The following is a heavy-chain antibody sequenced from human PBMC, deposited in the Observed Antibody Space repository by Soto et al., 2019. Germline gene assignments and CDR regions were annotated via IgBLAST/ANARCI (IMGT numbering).Heavy chain of an antibody. V-gene: IGHV3-30*18. Sequence: GGSLRLSCAASGFTFSSYGMHWVRQAPGKGLEWVAVISYDGSNKYYADSVKGRFTISRDNSKNTLYLQMNSLRAEDTAVYYCAKLSMGYYYDSSGSRGDDWFDPWGQGTLVTVSS. J-gene: IGHJ5*02. D-gene: IGHD3-22*01. CDR2: ISYDGSNK. CDR3: AKLSMGYYYDSSGSRGDDWFDP. CDR1: GFTFSSYG.